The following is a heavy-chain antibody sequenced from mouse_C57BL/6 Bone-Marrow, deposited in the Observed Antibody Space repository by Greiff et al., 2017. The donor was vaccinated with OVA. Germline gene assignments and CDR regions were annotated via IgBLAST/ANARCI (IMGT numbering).Heavy chain of an antibody. Sequence: QVQLQQSGAELARPGASVKLSCKASGYTFTSYGISWVKQRTGQGLEWIGEIYPRSGNTYYNEKFKGKATLTADKSSSTAYMELRSLTSEDSAVYFCARKNYSNYVYFDYWGQGTTLTVSS. D-gene: IGHD2-5*01. CDR2: IYPRSGNT. J-gene: IGHJ2*01. CDR3: ARKNYSNYVYFDY. CDR1: GYTFTSYG. V-gene: IGHV1-81*01.